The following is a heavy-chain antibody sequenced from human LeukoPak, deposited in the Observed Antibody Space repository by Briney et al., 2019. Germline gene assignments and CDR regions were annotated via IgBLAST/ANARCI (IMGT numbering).Heavy chain of an antibody. J-gene: IGHJ5*02. CDR1: GGSISRSSYY. CDR3: ASSDYGDYVGWFDP. V-gene: IGHV4-39*07. Sequence: PSETLSLTCTVSGGSISRSSYYWGWIRQPPGKGLEWIGSIYYSGSTYYNPSLKSRVTISVDTSKNQFSLKLSSVTAADTAVYYCASSDYGDYVGWFDPWGQGTLVTVSS. CDR2: IYYSGST. D-gene: IGHD4-17*01.